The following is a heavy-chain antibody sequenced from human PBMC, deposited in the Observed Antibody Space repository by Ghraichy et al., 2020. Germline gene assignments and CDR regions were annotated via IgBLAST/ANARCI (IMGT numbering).Heavy chain of an antibody. CDR1: GFTFGDYA. CDR3: TRVGAAARGAFDI. CDR2: IRSKAYGGTT. J-gene: IGHJ3*02. D-gene: IGHD6-6*01. V-gene: IGHV3-49*04. Sequence: GRSLRLSCTASGFTFGDYAMSWVRQAPGKGLEWVGFIRSKAYGGTTEYAASVKGRFTISRDDSKSIAYLQMNSLKTEDTAVYYCTRVGAAARGAFDIWGQGTMVTVSS.